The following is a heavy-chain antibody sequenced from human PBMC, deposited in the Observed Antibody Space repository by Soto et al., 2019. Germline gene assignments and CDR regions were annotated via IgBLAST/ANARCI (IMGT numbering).Heavy chain of an antibody. CDR1: GGSISGYF. V-gene: IGHV4-59*01. D-gene: IGHD2-2*01. CDR2: ISYRGNA. J-gene: IGHJ4*02. Sequence: SETLSLTCTVSGGSISGYFWSWVRQPPGKEPEWIGYISYRGNANYNPSLQSRVSISLVTSKNQISLKLDAVTASDTAVYYCARDIGVLSISPFDYWGQGTLVTVSS. CDR3: ARDIGVLSISPFDY.